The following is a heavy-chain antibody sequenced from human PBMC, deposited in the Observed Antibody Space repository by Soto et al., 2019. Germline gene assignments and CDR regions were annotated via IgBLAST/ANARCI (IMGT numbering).Heavy chain of an antibody. CDR2: IYWDDSK. CDR1: GFSLSTDKVG. J-gene: IGHJ4*02. Sequence: QITLKESGPTLVKPTQTLTLTCTFSGFSLSTDKVGVGWIRQPPGKALDWLAVIYWDDSKTYSPSLKSRLTTTKDTSKTQVVLTMTNMDPVDTATYYCAHAYGGRSLYWGQGTLVTVSS. D-gene: IGHD1-26*01. V-gene: IGHV2-5*02. CDR3: AHAYGGRSLY.